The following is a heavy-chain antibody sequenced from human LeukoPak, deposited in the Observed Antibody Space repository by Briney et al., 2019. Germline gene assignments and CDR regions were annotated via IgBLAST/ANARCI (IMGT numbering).Heavy chain of an antibody. CDR1: GFTFSDYY. D-gene: IGHD2-2*01. Sequence: TGGSLRLSCAASGFTFSDYYMSWIRQAPGKGLEWVSYISSSSYTNYADSVKGRFTISRDNAKNSLYLQMNSLRAEDTAVYYCARAPVVPAANDAFAAFDIWGQGTMVTVSS. J-gene: IGHJ3*02. CDR2: ISSSSYT. V-gene: IGHV3-11*06. CDR3: ARAPVVPAANDAFAAFDI.